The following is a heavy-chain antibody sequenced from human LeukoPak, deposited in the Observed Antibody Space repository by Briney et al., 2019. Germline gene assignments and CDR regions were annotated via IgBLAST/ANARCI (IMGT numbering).Heavy chain of an antibody. CDR3: ARAGDQEDYRSYGTDY. Sequence: SETLSLTCAVYGGSFSGYYWSWIRQPPGKGLEWIGEINHSGSTNYNPSLKSRVTISVDTSKNQFSLKLSSVTAADTAVYYCARAGDQEDYRSYGTDYWGQGTLVTVSS. CDR2: INHSGST. J-gene: IGHJ4*02. CDR1: GGSFSGYY. D-gene: IGHD4-17*01. V-gene: IGHV4-34*01.